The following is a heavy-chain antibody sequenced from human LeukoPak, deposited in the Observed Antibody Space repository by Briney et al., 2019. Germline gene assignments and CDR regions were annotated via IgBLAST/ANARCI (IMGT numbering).Heavy chain of an antibody. J-gene: IGHJ4*02. CDR3: ARVGVVGATPYYFDY. Sequence: SETLSLTCTVSGGSISDYCWSWIRQPAGKGLGWIGRVYTSGSTNYNPSLKSRVTMSVDTSKNQFSLKLSSVTAADTAVYYCARVGVVGATPYYFDYWGQGTLVTVSS. V-gene: IGHV4-4*07. CDR1: GGSISDYC. CDR2: VYTSGST. D-gene: IGHD1-26*01.